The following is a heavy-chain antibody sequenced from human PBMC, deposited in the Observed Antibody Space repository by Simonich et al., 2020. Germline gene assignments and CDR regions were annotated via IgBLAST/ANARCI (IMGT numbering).Heavy chain of an antibody. CDR3: ARDPVVPAAIRNAFDI. V-gene: IGHV1-2*02. D-gene: IGHD2-2*01. CDR2: INPNRGGT. Sequence: QVQLVQSGAEVKKPGASVKVSCKASGYTLTGYYRHWVRQAPGKGLGWRGWINPNRGGTNYAQKFQGRVTMTRDTSISTAYMELSRLRSDDTAVYYCARDPVVPAAIRNAFDIWGQGTMVTVSS. CDR1: GYTLTGYY. J-gene: IGHJ3*02.